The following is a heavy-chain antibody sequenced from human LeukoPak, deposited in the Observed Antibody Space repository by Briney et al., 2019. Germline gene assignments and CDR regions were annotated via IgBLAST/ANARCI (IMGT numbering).Heavy chain of an antibody. CDR1: GGSISGYF. Sequence: PSETLSLTYTVSGGSISGYFWSCIRQPAGKGLEWIGRIHDNGDSNHNPSLKSRVTMALDTSGNQVSLKLTSVTAADTAVYYCARAPSGCGGTCPSDHWGPGTLVTVSS. CDR3: ARAPSGCGGTCPSDH. V-gene: IGHV4-4*07. CDR2: IHDNGDS. J-gene: IGHJ4*02. D-gene: IGHD2-15*01.